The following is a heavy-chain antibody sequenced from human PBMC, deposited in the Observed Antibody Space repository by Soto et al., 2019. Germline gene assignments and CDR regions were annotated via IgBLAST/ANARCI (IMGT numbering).Heavy chain of an antibody. CDR3: ARLPDYYDSSGYYYFSSPNDY. CDR2: IYYSGST. Sequence: PSETLSLTCTVSGGSISSSSYYWGWIRQPPGKGLECIGSIYYSGSTYYNPSLKSRVTISVDTSKNQFSLKLSSVTAADTAVYYCARLPDYYDSSGYYYFSSPNDYWGQGTLVTVSS. D-gene: IGHD3-22*01. V-gene: IGHV4-39*01. J-gene: IGHJ4*02. CDR1: GGSISSSSYY.